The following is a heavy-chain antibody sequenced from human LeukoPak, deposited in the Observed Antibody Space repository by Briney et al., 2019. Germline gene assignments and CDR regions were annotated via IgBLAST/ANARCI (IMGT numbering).Heavy chain of an antibody. V-gene: IGHV3-23*01. D-gene: IGHD3-22*01. J-gene: IGHJ4*02. CDR3: AKWTNLNYYDSSGYSPPGAY. Sequence: GGSLRLSCAASGFTFSSYAMSCVRQAPGKGLEWVSAISGSGGSTYYADSVKGRFTISRDNSKNTLYLQMNSLRAEDTAVYYCAKWTNLNYYDSSGYSPPGAYWGQGTLVTVSS. CDR1: GFTFSSYA. CDR2: ISGSGGST.